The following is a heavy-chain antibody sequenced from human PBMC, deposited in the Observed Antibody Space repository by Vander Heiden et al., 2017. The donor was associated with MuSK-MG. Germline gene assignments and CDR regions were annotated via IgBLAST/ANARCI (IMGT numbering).Heavy chain of an antibody. CDR1: GFTFSASA. J-gene: IGHJ4*02. Sequence: EMQLVESGGGLVQPGGSLKLSCAASGFTFSASAMHWVRQASGKGLEWVGRIRSKANNYATAYAASVKARFTISRDDSKNTVYLQMNSLKTEDTAVYYCTKDITFDYWGQGTLVTVSS. CDR3: TKDITFDY. CDR2: IRSKANNYAT. D-gene: IGHD2-15*01. V-gene: IGHV3-73*01.